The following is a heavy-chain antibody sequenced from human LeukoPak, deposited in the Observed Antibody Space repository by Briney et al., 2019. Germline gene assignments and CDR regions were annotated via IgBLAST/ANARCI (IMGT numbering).Heavy chain of an antibody. J-gene: IGHJ4*02. V-gene: IGHV3-74*01. CDR3: AREQGSIAAAGYLDY. D-gene: IGHD6-13*01. Sequence: GGSLRLSCAASGFTFSSYWMHWVRQAPGKGLVWVSRINTDGSSTSYADSVKGRFTISRDNAKNTLYLQMNSLRAEDTAVYYCAREQGSIAAAGYLDYWGQGTLVTVSS. CDR1: GFTFSSYW. CDR2: INTDGSST.